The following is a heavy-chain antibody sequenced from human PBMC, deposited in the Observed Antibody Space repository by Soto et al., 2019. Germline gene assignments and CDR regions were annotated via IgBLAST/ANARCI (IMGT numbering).Heavy chain of an antibody. CDR3: ARVRTEYAGLDY. J-gene: IGHJ4*02. V-gene: IGHV4-59*12. Sequence: SETLSLTCTVSGGSISSWYWSWIRQPPGKGLEWIGYIFYTGSINYNPSLKSRVTFSIDTSKNQFSLRLTSVTAADTAVYFCARVRTEYAGLDYWGQGTLVTVSS. D-gene: IGHD2-2*01. CDR1: GGSISSWY. CDR2: IFYTGSI.